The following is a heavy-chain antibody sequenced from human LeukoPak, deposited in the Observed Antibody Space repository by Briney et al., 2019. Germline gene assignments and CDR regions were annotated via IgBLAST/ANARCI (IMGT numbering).Heavy chain of an antibody. CDR2: INHSGST. Sequence: PSETLSLTCAVYGGSFSGYYWSWIRQPPGKGLEWIGEINHSGSTNYNPSLKSRVTISVDTSKNQFSLKLSSVTAADTAVYYCARGLPYDGSGYYGRYDRDYWGQGTLVTVSS. CDR1: GGSFSGYY. V-gene: IGHV4-34*01. D-gene: IGHD3-22*01. J-gene: IGHJ4*02. CDR3: ARGLPYDGSGYYGRYDRDY.